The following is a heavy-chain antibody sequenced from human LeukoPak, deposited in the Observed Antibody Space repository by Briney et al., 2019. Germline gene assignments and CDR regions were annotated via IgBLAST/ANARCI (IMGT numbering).Heavy chain of an antibody. V-gene: IGHV1-2*02. J-gene: IGHJ3*02. CDR1: GYTFTGYY. CDR3: AREAGNVYSSSWGDAFDI. CDR2: INPNSGGT. D-gene: IGHD6-13*01. Sequence: PWASVKVSCKASGYTFTGYYMHWVRQAPGQGLEWMGWINPNSGGTNYAQKFQGRVTMTRDTSISTAYMELSRLRSDDTAVYYCAREAGNVYSSSWGDAFDIWGQGTMVTVSS.